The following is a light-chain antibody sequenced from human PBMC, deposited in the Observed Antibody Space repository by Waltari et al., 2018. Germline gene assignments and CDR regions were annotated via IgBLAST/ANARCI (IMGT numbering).Light chain of an antibody. CDR1: QSISRF. CDR2: DAS. V-gene: IGKV3-20*01. J-gene: IGKJ1*01. CDR3: QKYGSLPAT. Sequence: EIMLTQSPRTLSVSPRETATRSCRASQSISRFLAWYQQKPGQAPRLLINDASSRATGIPDRFSGSGSGTDFSLTISRLEPEDIAVYYCQKYGSLPATFGQGTKVEIK.